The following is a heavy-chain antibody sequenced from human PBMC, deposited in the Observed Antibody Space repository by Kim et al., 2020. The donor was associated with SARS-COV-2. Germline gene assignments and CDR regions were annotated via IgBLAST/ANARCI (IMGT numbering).Heavy chain of an antibody. CDR1: GGSISSGGYY. Sequence: SETLSLTCTVSGGSISSGGYYWSWIRQHPGKGLEWIGYIYYSGSTYYNPSLKSRVTISVDTYKNQFSLKLSSVTAADTAVYYCARGDTIFGVVINAFDIWGQGTMVTVSS. V-gene: IGHV4-31*03. D-gene: IGHD3-3*01. J-gene: IGHJ3*02. CDR3: ARGDTIFGVVINAFDI. CDR2: IYYSGST.